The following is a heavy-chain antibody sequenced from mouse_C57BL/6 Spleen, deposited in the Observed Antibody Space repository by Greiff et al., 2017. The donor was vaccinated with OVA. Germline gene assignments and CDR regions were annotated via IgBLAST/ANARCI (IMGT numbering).Heavy chain of an antibody. J-gene: IGHJ3*01. D-gene: IGHD3-3*01. V-gene: IGHV1-82*01. Sequence: LQESGPELVKPGASVKISCKASGYAFSSSWMNWVKQRPGKGLEWIGRIYPGDGDTNYNGKFKGKATLTADKSSSTAYMQLSSLTSEDSAVYFCARWADWFAYWGQGTLVTVSA. CDR2: IYPGDGDT. CDR3: ARWADWFAY. CDR1: GYAFSSSW.